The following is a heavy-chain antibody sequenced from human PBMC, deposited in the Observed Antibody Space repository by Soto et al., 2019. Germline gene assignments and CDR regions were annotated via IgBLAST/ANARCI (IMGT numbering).Heavy chain of an antibody. Sequence: QVQLVQSGAEVKKPGSSVKVSCKASGGTFSSYTISWVRQAPGQGLEWMGRIIPILGIANYAQKFQGRVTITADKSTSTAYMELSSLRSEDTAVYYCARGLMTTVTTSDYWGQGTLVTFSS. J-gene: IGHJ4*02. CDR3: ARGLMTTVTTSDY. V-gene: IGHV1-69*02. CDR1: GGTFSSYT. CDR2: IIPILGIA. D-gene: IGHD4-17*01.